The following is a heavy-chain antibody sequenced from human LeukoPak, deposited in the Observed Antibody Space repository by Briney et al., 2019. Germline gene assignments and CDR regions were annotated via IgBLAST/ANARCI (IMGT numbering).Heavy chain of an antibody. D-gene: IGHD2-15*01. CDR3: ARDLRWSHYWYFDL. V-gene: IGHV3-30*03. J-gene: IGHJ2*01. Sequence: GGSLRLSCAASGFTFSNYGMHWVRQAPGKGLEWVAVISYDGSNKYYADSVKGRFTISRDNSKNTLYLQMNSLRAEDTAVYYCARDLRWSHYWYFDLWGRGTLVTVSS. CDR1: GFTFSNYG. CDR2: ISYDGSNK.